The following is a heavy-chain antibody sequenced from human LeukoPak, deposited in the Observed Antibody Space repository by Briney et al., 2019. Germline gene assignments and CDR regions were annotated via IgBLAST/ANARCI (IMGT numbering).Heavy chain of an antibody. CDR3: ARNNADGEGRFSY. D-gene: IGHD3-10*01. V-gene: IGHV7-4-1*02. CDR2: INTNTGNP. J-gene: IGHJ4*02. Sequence: ASVKVSCKASGYSFTKYAMNWVRQAPGQGLEWMGWINTNTGNPTYALGFTGRFVFSLDTSVSTAYLQISSLEAEDTAVYYCARNNADGEGRFSYWGQGTLVTVSS. CDR1: GYSFTKYA.